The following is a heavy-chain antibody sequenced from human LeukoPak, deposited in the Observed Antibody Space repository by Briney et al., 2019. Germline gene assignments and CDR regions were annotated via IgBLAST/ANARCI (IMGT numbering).Heavy chain of an antibody. CDR3: ARAYSNAFDI. CDR2: IHVGDSDS. Sequence: GDSLKISCKGSAYSFTTYWIAWVRQRPGKGLEWMGIIHVGDSDSRYSPSSQGQVTISADKSITTAYLQWSSLKASDTAMYYCARAYSNAFDIWGQGTMVTVSS. V-gene: IGHV5-51*01. D-gene: IGHD6-13*01. CDR1: AYSFTTYW. J-gene: IGHJ3*02.